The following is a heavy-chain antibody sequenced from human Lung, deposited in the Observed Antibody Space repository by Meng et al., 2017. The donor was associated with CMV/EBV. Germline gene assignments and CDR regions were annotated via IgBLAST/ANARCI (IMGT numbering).Heavy chain of an antibody. CDR3: VISFAPYTSSWYGV. CDR2: ISYDGGKK. CDR1: GSTFRSYA. J-gene: IGHJ4*02. D-gene: IGHD6-13*01. Sequence: SCVASGSTFRSYAMHWVRQAPGKGLEWVAFISYDGGKKYYADSVKGRFTISRDNSNNTLYLQMSSLRADDTAVYYCVISFAPYTSSWYGVWGQGXLVTVSS. V-gene: IGHV3-30-3*01.